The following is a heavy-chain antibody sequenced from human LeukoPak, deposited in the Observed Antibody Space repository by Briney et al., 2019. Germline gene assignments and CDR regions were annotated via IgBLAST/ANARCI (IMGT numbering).Heavy chain of an antibody. V-gene: IGHV3-72*01. CDR3: ARIRSGGSSRAFDI. D-gene: IGHD2-15*01. J-gene: IGHJ3*02. CDR2: TRNKANSYTT. CDR1: GFTFSDHY. Sequence: QPGGSLRLSCAASGFTFSDHYMDWVRQAPGKGPEWVGRTRNKANSYTTEYAASVKGRFTISRDDSKNSLYLQMNSLKTEDTAVYYCARIRSGGSSRAFDIWGQGTMVTVSS.